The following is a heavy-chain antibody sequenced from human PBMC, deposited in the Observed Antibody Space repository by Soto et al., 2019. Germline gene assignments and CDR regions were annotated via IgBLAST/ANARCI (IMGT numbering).Heavy chain of an antibody. CDR3: ARDTLTSLPPYQGFYYSGMHV. Sequence: QEHLVESGGGVVQPGGSLTLSCTASGFPFSSYTMHWLRRAPGKGLEWVGIISFDGSSKYYADWLKGSIVISRDNSNDSLYLQMDTLKPDDTAIYYCARDTLTSLPPYQGFYYSGMHVWGQGTTVTVSS. V-gene: IGHV3-30*09. CDR1: GFPFSSYT. J-gene: IGHJ6*02. CDR2: ISFDGSSK. D-gene: IGHD2-2*01.